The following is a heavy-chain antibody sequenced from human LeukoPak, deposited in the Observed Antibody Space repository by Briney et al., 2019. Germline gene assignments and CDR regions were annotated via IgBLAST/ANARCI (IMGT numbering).Heavy chain of an antibody. CDR2: IYYSGST. J-gene: IGHJ3*02. CDR3: AREPYYYDSSDQSFDI. V-gene: IGHV4-59*01. D-gene: IGHD3-22*01. CDR1: GGSISSYY. Sequence: SETLSLTCTVSGGSISSYYWSWIRQPPGKGLEWIGYIYYSGSTNYNPSLKSRVTISVDTSKNQFSLNLSSVTAADTAVYYCAREPYYYDSSDQSFDIWGQGTMVTVSS.